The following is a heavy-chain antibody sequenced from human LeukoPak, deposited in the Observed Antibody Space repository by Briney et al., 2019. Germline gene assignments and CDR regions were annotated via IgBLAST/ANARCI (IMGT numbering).Heavy chain of an antibody. V-gene: IGHV3-66*01. CDR2: IYSDYTT. Sequence: PGGSLRLSCAASGFTVNNNYMNWVRQAPGKGLEWVSVIYSDYTTYYADSVKGRFTISRDNSKNTLYLQMNSLRAEDTAVYYCARCGLHDNYGPFDYWGQGTLVTVSS. J-gene: IGHJ4*02. D-gene: IGHD4-11*01. CDR1: GFTVNNNY. CDR3: ARCGLHDNYGPFDY.